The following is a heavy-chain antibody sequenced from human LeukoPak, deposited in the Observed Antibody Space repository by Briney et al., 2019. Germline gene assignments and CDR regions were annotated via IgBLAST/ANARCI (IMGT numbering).Heavy chain of an antibody. CDR1: GGTFSSYA. CDR2: IIPILGIA. V-gene: IGHV1-69*04. Sequence: GPSVKVSCKASGGTFSSYAISWVRQAPGQGLEWMRSIIPILGIANYAQKFQGRVTITADKSTSTAYMEPSSLRSEDTAVYYCVRGVIITGYCYGMDVWGQGTTVTVSS. CDR3: VRGVIITGYCYGMDV. D-gene: IGHD3-10*01. J-gene: IGHJ6*02.